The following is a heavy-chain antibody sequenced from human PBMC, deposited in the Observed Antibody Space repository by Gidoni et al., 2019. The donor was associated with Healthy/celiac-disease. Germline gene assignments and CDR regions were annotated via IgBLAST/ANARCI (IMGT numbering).Heavy chain of an antibody. CDR2: RKQDGSEK. CDR3: ARGVGGSSWYGYDYWYFDL. V-gene: IGHV3-7*01. CDR1: GFTFRSYW. D-gene: IGHD6-13*01. Sequence: EVQLVESGGGLVQPGGSLRLSCAASGFTFRSYWISWVRQAPGKGLEWVAKRKQDGSEKYYVDSVKGRFTISRDNAKNSLYLQMNSLRAEDTAVYYCARGVGGSSWYGYDYWYFDLWGRGTLVTVSS. J-gene: IGHJ2*01.